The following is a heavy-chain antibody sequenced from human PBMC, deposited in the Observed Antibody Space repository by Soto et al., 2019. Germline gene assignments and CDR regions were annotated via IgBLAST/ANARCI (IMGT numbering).Heavy chain of an antibody. J-gene: IGHJ6*03. CDR3: AREEGQPPYYYYYMDV. V-gene: IGHV4-31*03. CDR1: GGSISCGGYY. Sequence: QVQLQESGPGLVKPSQTLSLTCTVSGGSISCGGYYWSWIRQHPGKGLEWIGYIYYGGSTYYNPSLKSRVTISVDTSKNQFSLKLSSVTAADTAVYYCAREEGQPPYYYYYMDVWGKGTTVTVSS. CDR2: IYYGGST.